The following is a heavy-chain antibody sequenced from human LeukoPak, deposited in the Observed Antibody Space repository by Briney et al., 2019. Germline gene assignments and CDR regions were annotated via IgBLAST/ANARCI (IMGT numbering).Heavy chain of an antibody. J-gene: IGHJ3*02. CDR1: GDSISSYY. CDR2: ISYSGST. V-gene: IGHV4-59*08. CDR3: ARQGYDILTGYIDAFDI. Sequence: SETLYLTCTVSGDSISSYYWSWIRQPPGKGLEWIGYISYSGSTNYNPSLKSRVTISIDTSKNQFSLKLRSVTAADTAIYYCARQGYDILTGYIDAFDIWGQGTMVTVSS. D-gene: IGHD3-9*01.